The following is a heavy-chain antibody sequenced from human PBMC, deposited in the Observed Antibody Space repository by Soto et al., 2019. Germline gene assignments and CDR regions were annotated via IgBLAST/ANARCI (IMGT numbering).Heavy chain of an antibody. V-gene: IGHV4-31*03. CDR1: GGSISSGGYY. D-gene: IGHD6-13*01. J-gene: IGHJ5*02. Sequence: QVQLQESGPGLVKPSQTLSLTCTVSGGSISSGGYYWSWIRQHPGKGLEWIGYIYYSGSTYYNPSLKRRVTISGDTSKNQFSLKLSSVTAADTAVYYCARGFYGLVRVDPWGQGTLVTVSS. CDR2: IYYSGST. CDR3: ARGFYGLVRVDP.